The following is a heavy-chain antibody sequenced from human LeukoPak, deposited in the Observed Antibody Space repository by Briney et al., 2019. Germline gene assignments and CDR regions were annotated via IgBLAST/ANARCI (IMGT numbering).Heavy chain of an antibody. CDR2: SSAYNGNA. CDR1: GYIFTTYG. V-gene: IGHV1-18*01. CDR3: ARGPIAAASVNYYMDV. J-gene: IGHJ6*03. D-gene: IGHD6-13*01. Sequence: ASVKVSCKASGYIFTTYGISWVRQAPGQGLEWMGWSSAYNGNANYAQKFQGRVTMTTDTSTSTAYMDLSSLRSEDTAVYYCARGPIAAASVNYYMDVWGKGTTVTVSS.